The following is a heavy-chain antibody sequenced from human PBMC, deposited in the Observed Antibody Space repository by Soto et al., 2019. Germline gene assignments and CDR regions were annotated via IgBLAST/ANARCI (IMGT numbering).Heavy chain of an antibody. Sequence: EVQLVESGGGLVKPGGSLRLSCAASGFTFSSYSMNWVRQAPGKGLEWVSSISSSSSYIYYANSVKGRFTISRDNAKNSLYLQMNSLRAEDTAVYYCARDRGIAAPGTNYYYYGMDVWGQGTTVTVSS. CDR3: ARDRGIAAPGTNYYYYGMDV. D-gene: IGHD6-13*01. V-gene: IGHV3-21*01. J-gene: IGHJ6*02. CDR2: ISSSSSYI. CDR1: GFTFSSYS.